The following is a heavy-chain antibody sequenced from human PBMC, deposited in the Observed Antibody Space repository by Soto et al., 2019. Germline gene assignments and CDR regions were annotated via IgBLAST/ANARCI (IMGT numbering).Heavy chain of an antibody. D-gene: IGHD2-8*01. CDR1: GGSISSGDYY. CDR3: ARDTNSLDL. J-gene: IGHJ5*02. V-gene: IGHV4-30-4*01. Sequence: SETLSLTCTVSGGSISSGDYYWSWIRQPPGKGLEWIGYIYYSGSTYYNPSLKSRVTMSVDTSKNHFSLRLTYLTAADTAVYFCARDTNSLDLWGQGILVTVSS. CDR2: IYYSGST.